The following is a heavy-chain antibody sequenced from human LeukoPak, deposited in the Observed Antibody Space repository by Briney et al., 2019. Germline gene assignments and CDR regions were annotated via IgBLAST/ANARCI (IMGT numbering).Heavy chain of an antibody. V-gene: IGHV1-69*13. D-gene: IGHD4-17*01. CDR1: GGTFSSYA. J-gene: IGHJ4*02. CDR3: ASRPLTPTVTTDY. Sequence: SVKVSCKASGGTFSSYAISWVRQAPGQGLEWMGGIIPIFGTANYAQKFQGRVTITADESTSTAYMELSSLRSEDTAVYYCASRPLTPTVTTDYWGQGTLVAVSS. CDR2: IIPIFGTA.